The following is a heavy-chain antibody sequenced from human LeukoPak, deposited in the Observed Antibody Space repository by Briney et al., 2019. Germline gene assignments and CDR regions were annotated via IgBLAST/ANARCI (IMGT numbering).Heavy chain of an antibody. V-gene: IGHV4-31*03. CDR3: VILQYYYYYTDV. Sequence: SQTLSLTCTVSSGSISSGGYYWTWVRKHPGKGLEWIGYISYSGSTYYNPSLKSRLTISLDTSENQFSLKLSSVTAADTAIYYCVILQYYYYYTDVWGKGTTVTVSS. CDR1: SGSISSGGYY. J-gene: IGHJ6*03. CDR2: ISYSGST.